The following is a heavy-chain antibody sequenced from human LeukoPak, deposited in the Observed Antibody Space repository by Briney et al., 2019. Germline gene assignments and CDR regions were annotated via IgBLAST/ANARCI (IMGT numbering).Heavy chain of an antibody. V-gene: IGHV1-8*03. CDR1: GGTFSSYD. CDR2: MNPNSGNT. Sequence: ASVKVSCKASGGTFSSYDINWVRQATGQGLEWMGWMNPNSGNTGYAQKFQGRVTITRNTSISTAYMELSSLRSEDTAVYYCARGPDSMVRGVFNYWGQGTLVTVSS. CDR3: ARGPDSMVRGVFNY. D-gene: IGHD3-10*01. J-gene: IGHJ4*02.